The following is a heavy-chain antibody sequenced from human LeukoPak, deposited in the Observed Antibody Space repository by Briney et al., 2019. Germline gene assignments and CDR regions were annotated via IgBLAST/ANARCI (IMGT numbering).Heavy chain of an antibody. V-gene: IGHV1-2*02. D-gene: IGHD3-22*01. J-gene: IGHJ4*02. CDR3: ARVSNRSGYYYVALLY. CDR2: ISAYNGNT. CDR1: GYTFTGYY. Sequence: ASVKVSCKASGYTFTGYYMHWVRQAPGQGLEWMGWISAYNGNTNYAQKFQGRVTMTRDTSISTAYMELSRLRSDDTAVYYCARVSNRSGYYYVALLYWGQGTLVTVSS.